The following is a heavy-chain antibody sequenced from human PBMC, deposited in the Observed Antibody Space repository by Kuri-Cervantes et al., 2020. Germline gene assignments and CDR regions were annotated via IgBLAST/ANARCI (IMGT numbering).Heavy chain of an antibody. CDR1: GFTFSSYW. V-gene: IGHV3-7*01. CDR3: AREGYSSSWAYYYYYYGMDV. Sequence: LSLTCAASGFTFSSYWMSWVRQAPGKGLEWVANIKQDGSEKYYVDSVKGRFTISRDDAKNSLYLQMNSLRAEDTAVYYCAREGYSSSWAYYYYYYGMDVWGQGTTVTVSS. CDR2: IKQDGSEK. D-gene: IGHD6-13*01. J-gene: IGHJ6*02.